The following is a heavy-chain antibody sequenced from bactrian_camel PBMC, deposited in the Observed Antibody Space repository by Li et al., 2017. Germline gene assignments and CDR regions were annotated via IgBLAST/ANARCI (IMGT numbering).Heavy chain of an antibody. CDR3: AKDRYAVVGGLTDFAD. V-gene: IGHV3S1*01. Sequence: QVQLVESGGALVQPGGSLRLSCAASGFTFGTYTMMTWLRQAPGKGLEWLSAVNMGSDSTYYADFVKGRFTISRDNAEATLYLQLNSLNTEDTATYYCAKDRYAVVGGLTDFADWGQGTQVTVS. CDR1: GFTFGTYTM. D-gene: IGHD2*01. CDR2: VNMGSDST. J-gene: IGHJ6*01.